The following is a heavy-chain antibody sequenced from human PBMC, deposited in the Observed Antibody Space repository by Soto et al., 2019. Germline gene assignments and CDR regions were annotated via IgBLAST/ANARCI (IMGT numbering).Heavy chain of an antibody. J-gene: IGHJ4*02. V-gene: IGHV3-11*06. D-gene: IGHD4-17*01. CDR3: ATDMTTVTNNY. CDR1: GFTFSDYY. CDR2: ISSSSSYT. Sequence: QVQLVESGGGLVKPGGSLRLSCAASGFTFSDYYMSWIRQAPGKELGWVSYISSSSSYTNYADSVKGRFTISRDNAKNSLYLQMNSLRAEDTAVYYCATDMTTVTNNYWGQGTLVTVSS.